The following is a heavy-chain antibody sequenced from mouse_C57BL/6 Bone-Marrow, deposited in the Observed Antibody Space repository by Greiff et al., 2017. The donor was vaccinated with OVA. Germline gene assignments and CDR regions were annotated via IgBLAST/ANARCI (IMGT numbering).Heavy chain of an antibody. J-gene: IGHJ1*03. CDR3: ATHYYGSSYWYFDV. V-gene: IGHV1-55*01. Sequence: VQLQQPGAELVKPGASVKMSCKASGYTFTSYWITWVKQRPGQGLEWIGDIYPGSGSTNYNEKFKSKATLTVDTSSSTAYMQLSSLTSEDSAVYYCATHYYGSSYWYFDVWGTETTVTVSS. D-gene: IGHD1-1*01. CDR2: IYPGSGST. CDR1: GYTFTSYW.